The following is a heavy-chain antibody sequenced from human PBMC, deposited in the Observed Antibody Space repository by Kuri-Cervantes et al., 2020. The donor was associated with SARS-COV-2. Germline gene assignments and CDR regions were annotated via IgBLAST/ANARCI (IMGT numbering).Heavy chain of an antibody. Sequence: GSLRLSCAVSGVSVSHGTYSWSWIRQPPGKGLEWIGYIYYSGSTNYNPSLKSRVTISVDTSKNQFSLKLSSVTAADTAVYYCTTLIDYWGQGALVTVSS. CDR2: IYYSGST. CDR1: GVSVSHGTYS. J-gene: IGHJ4*02. CDR3: TTLIDY. V-gene: IGHV4-61*01.